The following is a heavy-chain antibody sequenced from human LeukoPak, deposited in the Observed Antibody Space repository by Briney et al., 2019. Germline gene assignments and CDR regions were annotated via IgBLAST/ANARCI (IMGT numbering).Heavy chain of an antibody. D-gene: IGHD3-9*01. CDR3: ASDRNRYYDILTGYSNWFDT. Sequence: ASVKVSCKASGGTFSSYAISWVRQAPGQGLEWMGGIIPIFGTANYAQKFQGRVTITADESTSTAYMELSSLRSEDTAVYYCASDRNRYYDILTGYSNWFDTWGQGTLVTVSS. CDR1: GGTFSSYA. J-gene: IGHJ5*02. CDR2: IIPIFGTA. V-gene: IGHV1-69*13.